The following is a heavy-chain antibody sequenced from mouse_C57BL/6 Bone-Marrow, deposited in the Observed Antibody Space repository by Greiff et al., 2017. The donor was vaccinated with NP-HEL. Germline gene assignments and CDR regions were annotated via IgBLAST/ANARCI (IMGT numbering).Heavy chain of an antibody. V-gene: IGHV2-2*01. CDR2: IWSGGST. Sequence: VQLKESGPGLVQPSQSLSITFTVSGFSLTSYGVHWVRQSPGKGLEWLGVIWSGGSTDYNAAFISRLSISKDNSKSQVFFKMNSLQADDTAIYYCARGGSYWGQGTLVTVSA. CDR1: GFSLTSYG. J-gene: IGHJ3*01. CDR3: ARGGSY.